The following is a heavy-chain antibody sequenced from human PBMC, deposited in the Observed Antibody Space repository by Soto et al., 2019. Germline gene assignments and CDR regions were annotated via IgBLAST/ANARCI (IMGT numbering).Heavy chain of an antibody. J-gene: IGHJ4*02. D-gene: IGHD4-17*01. CDR2: ISYDGNNK. V-gene: IGHV3-30*18. Sequence: QVQLVESGGGVVQPVRYLRLSCAASGFIFSTYGMHWVRQAPGKGLEWLSVISYDGNNKYYADSVKGRFTISRDNSKNTLWLQMDSLRTEDTAVYYCAKDLLLTTITTVGDWGQGTLVTVSS. CDR3: AKDLLLTTITTVGD. CDR1: GFIFSTYG.